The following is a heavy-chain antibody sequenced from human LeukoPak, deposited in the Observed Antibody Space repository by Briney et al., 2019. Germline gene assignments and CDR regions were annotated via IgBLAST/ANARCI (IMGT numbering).Heavy chain of an antibody. Sequence: GGSLRLSCAASGFTFSSYGMHWVRQAPGKGLERVAVISYDGSNKYYADSVKGRFTISRDNSKNTLYLQMNSLRAEDTAVYYCAKPYTGIVGGDYWGQGTLVTVSS. CDR3: AKPYTGIVGGDY. CDR2: ISYDGSNK. D-gene: IGHD1-26*01. V-gene: IGHV3-30*18. CDR1: GFTFSSYG. J-gene: IGHJ4*02.